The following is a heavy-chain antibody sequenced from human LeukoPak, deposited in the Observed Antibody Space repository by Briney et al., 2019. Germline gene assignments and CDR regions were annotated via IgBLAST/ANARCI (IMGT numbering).Heavy chain of an antibody. CDR3: ARGHDCGSTSCLRLDP. D-gene: IGHD2-2*01. J-gene: IGHJ5*02. CDR2: IIPIFGTA. V-gene: IGHV1-69*06. CDR1: GGTFSSYA. Sequence: SVKVSCKASGGTFSSYAISWVRQAPGQGLEWMGGIIPIFGTANYAQKFQGRVTITADKSTSTAYMELSSLRSEDTAVYYRARGHDCGSTSCLRLDPWGQGTLVTVSS.